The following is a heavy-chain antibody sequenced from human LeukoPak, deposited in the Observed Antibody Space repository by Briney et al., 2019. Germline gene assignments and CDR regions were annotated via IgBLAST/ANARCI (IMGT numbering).Heavy chain of an antibody. V-gene: IGHV4-39*01. CDR1: GDSISSGPYY. Sequence: PSETLSLTCTVSGDSISSGPYYWGWIRQPPGKGLEWIGEINHSGSTNYNPSLKSRVTISVDTSKNQFSLKLSSVTAADTAVYYCARHRGDSSGWYSVYYFDYWGQGTLVTVSS. CDR3: ARHRGDSSGWYSVYYFDY. D-gene: IGHD6-19*01. CDR2: INHSGST. J-gene: IGHJ4*02.